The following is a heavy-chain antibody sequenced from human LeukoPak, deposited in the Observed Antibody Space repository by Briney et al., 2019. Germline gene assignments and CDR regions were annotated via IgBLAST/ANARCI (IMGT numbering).Heavy chain of an antibody. CDR2: IYYIRNT. V-gene: IGHV4-61*08. CDR3: ARTQSQSGSYRYYFGY. CDR1: GGSVGSAGYY. J-gene: IGHJ4*02. D-gene: IGHD1-26*01. Sequence: SETLSLTCTVSGGSVGSAGYYWSWIRQPPGGGLAWIGYIYYIRNTNYNPSLKSRVTMSLDPSKNQFSLKLNSVTAADTAVYYCARTQSQSGSYRYYFGYWGQGTLVTVSS.